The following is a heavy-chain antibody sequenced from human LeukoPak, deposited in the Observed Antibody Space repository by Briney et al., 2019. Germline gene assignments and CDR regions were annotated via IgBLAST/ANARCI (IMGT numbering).Heavy chain of an antibody. CDR2: FSGSGGST. CDR3: AKGADKHSSSPMIDP. Sequence: LPGGSLRLSCAASGFTFSSYAVSWVRQAPGKGLEWVSAFSGSGGSTYYADSVKGRFTISRDNSKNTLYLQMNSLRAEDTAVYYCAKGADKHSSSPMIDPWGQGTLVTVSS. CDR1: GFTFSSYA. D-gene: IGHD6-13*01. J-gene: IGHJ5*02. V-gene: IGHV3-23*01.